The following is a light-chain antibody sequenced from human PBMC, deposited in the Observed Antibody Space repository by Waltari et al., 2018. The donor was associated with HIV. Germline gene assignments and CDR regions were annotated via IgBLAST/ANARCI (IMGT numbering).Light chain of an antibody. J-gene: IGKJ2*01. CDR3: QQYYSTPYT. CDR1: LSVLYSSNNKNY. V-gene: IGKV4-1*01. CDR2: WAS. Sequence: DIVMTQSPDSLAVSLGERATINGKSSLSVLYSSNNKNYLAWYQQKPGQPPKLLIYWASTRESGVPDRFSGSGSGTDFTLTISSLQAEDVAVYYCQQYYSTPYTFGQGTKLEIK.